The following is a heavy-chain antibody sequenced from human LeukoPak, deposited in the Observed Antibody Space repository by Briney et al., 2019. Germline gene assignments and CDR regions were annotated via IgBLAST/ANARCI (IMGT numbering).Heavy chain of an antibody. D-gene: IGHD3-10*01. CDR2: ISSSGSTI. CDR1: GFTFSDYY. Sequence: GGSLRLSCAASGFTFSDYYMSWIRQAPGKGLKWVSYISSSGSTIYYADSVKGRFTISRDNAKNSLYLQMNSLRAEDTAVYYCASSSYYGSGSFDYWGQGTLVTVSS. J-gene: IGHJ4*02. CDR3: ASSSYYGSGSFDY. V-gene: IGHV3-11*01.